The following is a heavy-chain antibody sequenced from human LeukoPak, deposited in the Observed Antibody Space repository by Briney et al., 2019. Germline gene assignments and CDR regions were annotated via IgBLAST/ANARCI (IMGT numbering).Heavy chain of an antibody. V-gene: IGHV1-69*04. Sequence: SVKVSCKASGGTFSSYAISWVRQAPGQGLEWMGRIIPILGIANYAQKFQGRVTITADKSTSTAYMELSSLRSEDTAVYYCARDDSSGYKGFDYWGQGTLVTVSS. CDR1: GGTFSSYA. CDR2: IIPILGIA. D-gene: IGHD6-19*01. J-gene: IGHJ4*02. CDR3: ARDDSSGYKGFDY.